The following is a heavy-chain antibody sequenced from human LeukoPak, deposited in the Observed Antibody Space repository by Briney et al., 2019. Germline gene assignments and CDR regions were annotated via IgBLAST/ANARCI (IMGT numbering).Heavy chain of an antibody. J-gene: IGHJ3*02. D-gene: IGHD4-17*01. Sequence: PGGSLRLFCAASGFTFSSYSMNWVRQAPGKGLEWVSSISSSSSYIYYADSVKGRFTISRDNSKNTLYLQMNSLRAEDTAVYYCARTHTTVTSRRAFDIWGQGTMVTVSS. V-gene: IGHV3-21*04. CDR1: GFTFSSYS. CDR2: ISSSSSYI. CDR3: ARTHTTVTSRRAFDI.